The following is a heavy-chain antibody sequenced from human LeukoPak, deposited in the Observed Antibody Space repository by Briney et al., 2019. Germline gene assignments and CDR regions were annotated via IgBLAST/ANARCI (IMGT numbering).Heavy chain of an antibody. CDR1: GDSISSSSYF. Sequence: SETLSLTCTVSGDSISSSSYFWGWIRQPPGKGLEWIGSVYYSGSTYYNPSLKSRVTISVDTSKNQFSLKLSSVTAADTAIYYCARHVFTVIVVGYYFDYWGQGTLVTVSS. J-gene: IGHJ4*02. CDR2: VYYSGST. V-gene: IGHV4-39*01. CDR3: ARHVFTVIVVGYYFDY. D-gene: IGHD3-22*01.